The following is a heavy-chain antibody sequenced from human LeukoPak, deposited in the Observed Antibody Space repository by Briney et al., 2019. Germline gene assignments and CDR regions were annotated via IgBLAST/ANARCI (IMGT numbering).Heavy chain of an antibody. CDR3: AKDAGFYLTFLTY. CDR1: GFTFSSYG. Sequence: GGSLRLSCAASGFTFSSYGMHWVRQAPGKGLEWVAFIRYDGSNKYYADSVKGRFTISKDNSKNTLYLQMNSLRAEDTAMYYWAKDAGFYLTFLTYWGQRTLVTVSS. J-gene: IGHJ4*02. CDR2: IRYDGSNK. D-gene: IGHD2/OR15-2a*01. V-gene: IGHV3-30*02.